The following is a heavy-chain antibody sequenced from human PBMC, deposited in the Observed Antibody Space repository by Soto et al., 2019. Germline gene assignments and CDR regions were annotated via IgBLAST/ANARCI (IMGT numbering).Heavy chain of an antibody. CDR2: ISSSSSTI. J-gene: IGHJ4*02. CDR1: GFTFSSYS. CDR3: ARDWRPGLAIFGY. V-gene: IGHV3-48*02. D-gene: IGHD6-19*01. Sequence: EVQLVESGGGLVQPGGSLRLSCAASGFTFSSYSMNWVRQAPGKGLEWVSYISSSSSTIYYADSVKGRFTISRDNAKNSRYLQMNSLRDEDTAVYYCARDWRPGLAIFGYWGQGTLVTVSS.